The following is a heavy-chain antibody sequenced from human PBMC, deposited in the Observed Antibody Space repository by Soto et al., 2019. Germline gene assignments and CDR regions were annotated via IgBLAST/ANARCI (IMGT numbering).Heavy chain of an antibody. CDR2: IIPIFGTA. CDR1: GGTFSSYA. V-gene: IGHV1-69*13. Sequence: SVEVSCKASGGTFSSYAISWVRQAPGQGLEWMGGIIPIFGTANYAQKFRGRVTITADESTSTAYMELSSLRSEDKAVYYCARDLPNTLYYYGMDVWGQGTTVTVSS. CDR3: ARDLPNTLYYYGMDV. D-gene: IGHD3-16*01. J-gene: IGHJ6*02.